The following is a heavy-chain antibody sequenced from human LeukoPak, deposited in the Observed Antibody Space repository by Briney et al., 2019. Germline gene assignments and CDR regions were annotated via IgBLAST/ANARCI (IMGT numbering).Heavy chain of an antibody. J-gene: IGHJ4*02. Sequence: GGSPRLSCAASGFTFSSYAMSWVRQAPGKGLEWVSAISGSGGSTYYADSVKGRFTISRDNSKNTLYLQMNSLRAEDTAVYYCARETTVTTSSDYWGQGTLVTVSS. D-gene: IGHD4-17*01. CDR1: GFTFSSYA. CDR2: ISGSGGST. V-gene: IGHV3-23*01. CDR3: ARETTVTTSSDY.